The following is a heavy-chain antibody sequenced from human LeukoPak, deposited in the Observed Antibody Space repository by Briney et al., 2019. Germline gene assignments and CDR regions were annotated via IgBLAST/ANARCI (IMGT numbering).Heavy chain of an antibody. Sequence: SVKVSCKASGGTFSSYAISWVRQAPGQGLEWMGGIIPIFGSANYAQKFQGRVTITADESTSTAYMELSSLRSEDTAVYYCARSSIIFCSSTSCYSWFDPWGQGTLVTVSS. V-gene: IGHV1-69*13. J-gene: IGHJ5*02. CDR1: GGTFSSYA. D-gene: IGHD2-2*01. CDR3: ARSSIIFCSSTSCYSWFDP. CDR2: IIPIFGSA.